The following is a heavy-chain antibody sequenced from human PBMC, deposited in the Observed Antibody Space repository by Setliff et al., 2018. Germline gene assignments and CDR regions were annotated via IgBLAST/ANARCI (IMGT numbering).Heavy chain of an antibody. V-gene: IGHV3-66*01. CDR3: ARSSAPIKRDYMDV. D-gene: IGHD2-2*02. CDR2: IYSGGDT. CDR1: GFTVSSDY. Sequence: PGESLKISCAASGFTVSSDYMSWFRQAPGKGLEWVSVIYSGGDTYYADSVKGRFTVSRDNAKNSLYLQMNSLRADDAAVYYCARSSAPIKRDYMDVWGKGTTVTVSS. J-gene: IGHJ6*03.